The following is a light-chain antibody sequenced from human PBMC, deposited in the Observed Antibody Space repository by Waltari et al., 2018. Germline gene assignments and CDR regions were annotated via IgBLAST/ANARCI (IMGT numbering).Light chain of an antibody. CDR2: WAS. CDR1: QSVLSSSNNKNY. J-gene: IGKJ1*01. V-gene: IGKV4-1*01. CDR3: QQYYTTPWT. Sequence: DIVMTQSPDSLAVALGERATIHCESSQSVLSSSNNKNYLAWYQQKPGQPPKLLIYWASTRDSGVPDRFSGSGSGTDFTLSISSLQAEDVAFYYCQQYYTTPWTFGQGTKVEIK.